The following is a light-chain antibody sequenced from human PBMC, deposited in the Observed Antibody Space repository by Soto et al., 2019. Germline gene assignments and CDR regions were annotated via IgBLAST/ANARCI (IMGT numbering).Light chain of an antibody. CDR3: QQYNDWPPIT. J-gene: IGKJ5*01. CDR1: QSVRSSY. CDR2: DAS. Sequence: IVLTQSPGTLSLSQGERASLPCRAIQSVRSSYFAWYQQKPGQAPRLLIYDASTTATVIPARFSGSGSGTEFTLTIISLQSEDFAVYYCQQYNDWPPITFGQGTRLE. V-gene: IGKV3-15*01.